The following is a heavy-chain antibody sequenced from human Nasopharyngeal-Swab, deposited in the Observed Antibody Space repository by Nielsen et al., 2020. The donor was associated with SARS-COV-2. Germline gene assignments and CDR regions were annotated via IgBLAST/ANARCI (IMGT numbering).Heavy chain of an antibody. CDR3: ARDRSPAYCSGGSCYSFDY. J-gene: IGHJ4*02. D-gene: IGHD2-15*01. CDR2: ISSSSSYT. Sequence: WIRQPPGKGLEWVSYISSSSSYTNYADSVKGRFTISRDNAKNSLYLQMNSLRAEDTAVYYCARDRSPAYCSGGSCYSFDYWGQRTLVTVSS. V-gene: IGHV3-11*06.